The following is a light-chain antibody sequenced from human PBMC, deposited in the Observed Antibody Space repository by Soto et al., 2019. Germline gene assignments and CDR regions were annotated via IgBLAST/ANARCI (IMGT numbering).Light chain of an antibody. V-gene: IGKV3-20*01. CDR2: GAS. CDR3: QHCGGSRPKYT. CDR1: QSVSSNF. Sequence: VLAQSPGTLSLSPGERATLACRASQSVSSNFLAWYQHKVGQAPSLLMYGASIRAAGAPDRFTGGGSGTEFSLTISRVEPEDFAVCSCQHCGGSRPKYTLGQGTKVEI. J-gene: IGKJ2*01.